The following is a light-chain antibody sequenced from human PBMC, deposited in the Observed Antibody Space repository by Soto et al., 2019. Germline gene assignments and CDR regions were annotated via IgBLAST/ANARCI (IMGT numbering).Light chain of an antibody. J-gene: IGKJ5*01. CDR1: QSVSTNY. CDR3: QQYGSSPIT. CDR2: DAS. V-gene: IGKV3D-20*01. Sequence: EIVLTQSPATLSLSPGERVTLYCWASQSVSTNYVAWYQQKPGLAPRLLIYDASTRATGLPDRFSGSGSGTDFTLTIRRLEPEDFAVYYCQQYGSSPITFGQGTRLEIK.